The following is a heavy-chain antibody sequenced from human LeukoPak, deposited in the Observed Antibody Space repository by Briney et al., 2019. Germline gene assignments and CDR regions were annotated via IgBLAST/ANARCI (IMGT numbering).Heavy chain of an antibody. D-gene: IGHD5-12*01. CDR2: IHSGGTT. Sequence: GGSLRLSCAASGFTVSNNHMSWVRQAPGKGLEWVSVIHSGGTTNYADSVQGRFTISRDNSKATVYLHMNSLRAEDTAVYYCARDSDSGYGPFASWGQGTLVTVSS. CDR1: GFTVSNNH. J-gene: IGHJ4*02. V-gene: IGHV3-53*01. CDR3: ARDSDSGYGPFAS.